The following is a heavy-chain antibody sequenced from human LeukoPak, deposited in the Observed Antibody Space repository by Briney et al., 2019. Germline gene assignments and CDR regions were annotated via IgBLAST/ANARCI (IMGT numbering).Heavy chain of an antibody. J-gene: IGHJ5*02. CDR2: IRSKANNYAT. D-gene: IGHD4-17*01. Sequence: GGSLRLSCAASGFTFSGSAMHWVRRASGKGLEWVGRIRSKANNYATAYAASVKGRFTISRDDSENTAYLQMNSLKTEDTAVYYCTNGDYDWFDPWGQGTLVTVSS. CDR1: GFTFSGSA. CDR3: TNGDYDWFDP. V-gene: IGHV3-73*01.